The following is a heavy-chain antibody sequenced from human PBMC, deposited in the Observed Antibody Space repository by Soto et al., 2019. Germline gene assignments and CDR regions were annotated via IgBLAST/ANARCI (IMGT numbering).Heavy chain of an antibody. CDR3: ATDGTDIVVVVDGRGAFDI. J-gene: IGHJ3*02. Sequence: GSVKVSFKVSGYPLTELSMHWVRQAPGKGLEWMGGFDPEDGETIYAQKFQGRVTMTEDTSTDTAYMELSSLRSEDTAVYYCATDGTDIVVVVDGRGAFDIWGQGTMVTVSS. V-gene: IGHV1-24*01. CDR2: FDPEDGET. D-gene: IGHD2-15*01. CDR1: GYPLTELS.